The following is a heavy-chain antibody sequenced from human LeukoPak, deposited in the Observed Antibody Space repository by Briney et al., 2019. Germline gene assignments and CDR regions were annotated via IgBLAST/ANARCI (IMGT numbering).Heavy chain of an antibody. Sequence: ASVKVSCKASEYTFTGYYMHWVRQAPGQGLEWMGWINPNSGGTNYAQKFQGRVTMTRDTSISTAYMELSRLRSDDTAVYYCARNYGSGSFPFDPWGQGTLVTVSS. CDR3: ARNYGSGSFPFDP. V-gene: IGHV1-2*02. J-gene: IGHJ5*02. CDR2: INPNSGGT. CDR1: EYTFTGYY. D-gene: IGHD3-10*01.